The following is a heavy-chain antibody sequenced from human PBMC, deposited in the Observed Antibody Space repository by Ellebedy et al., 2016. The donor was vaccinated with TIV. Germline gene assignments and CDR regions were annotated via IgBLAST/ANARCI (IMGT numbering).Heavy chain of an antibody. CDR1: GYSFTSYW. CDR2: IYPGDSDT. Sequence: GGSLRLSCKGSGYSFTSYWIGWVRQLPGKGLEWMGIIYPGDSDTRSSPSFQGQVTISADKSISTAYLQWSSLKASDAAMYYCARLGSGGRYFDLGKDDYWGQGTLVTVSS. D-gene: IGHD3-9*01. V-gene: IGHV5-51*01. J-gene: IGHJ4*02. CDR3: ARLGSGGRYFDLGKDDY.